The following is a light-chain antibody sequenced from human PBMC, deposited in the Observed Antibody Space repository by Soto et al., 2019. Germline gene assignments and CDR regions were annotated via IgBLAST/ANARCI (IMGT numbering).Light chain of an antibody. J-gene: IGKJ2*01. V-gene: IGKV3-20*01. CDR3: QQYGSSPYT. CDR2: GAS. Sequence: EIVLTQSPGTLSLSPGERATLSCRASQSVSSSYLAWYQQKPGQAPRLLIFGASSRATGIPDRFSGSRYGTDFTLTISRLEPEDFAVYYCQQYGSSPYTFGQGTKLEIK. CDR1: QSVSSSY.